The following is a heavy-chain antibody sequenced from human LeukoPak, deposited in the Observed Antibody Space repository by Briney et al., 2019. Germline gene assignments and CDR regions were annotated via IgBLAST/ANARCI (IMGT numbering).Heavy chain of an antibody. CDR1: GYTFSSYD. J-gene: IGHJ5*02. D-gene: IGHD3-22*01. Sequence: ASVKVSCKASGYTFSSYDINWVRQAPGQGLEWMGWMNPNSGNTGYAEKFKGRVTLTRDTSITTAYMELTSLRSDDTAVYYCARAPFATVKVGPRGFDPWGQGTLVIVSS. V-gene: IGHV1-8*01. CDR3: ARAPFATVKVGPRGFDP. CDR2: MNPNSGNT.